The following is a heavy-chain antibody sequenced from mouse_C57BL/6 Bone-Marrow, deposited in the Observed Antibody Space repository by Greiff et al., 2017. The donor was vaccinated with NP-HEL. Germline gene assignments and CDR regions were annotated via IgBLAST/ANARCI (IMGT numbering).Heavy chain of an antibody. CDR3: ARYYGSRYYYAMDY. D-gene: IGHD1-1*01. V-gene: IGHV5-4*01. Sequence: EVQGVESGGGLVKPGGSLKLSCAASGFTFSSYAMSWVRQTPEKRLEWVATISDGGSYTYYPDNVKGRFTISRDNAKNNLYLQMSLLKSEDTAMYYCARYYGSRYYYAMDYWGQGTSVTVSS. J-gene: IGHJ4*01. CDR1: GFTFSSYA. CDR2: ISDGGSYT.